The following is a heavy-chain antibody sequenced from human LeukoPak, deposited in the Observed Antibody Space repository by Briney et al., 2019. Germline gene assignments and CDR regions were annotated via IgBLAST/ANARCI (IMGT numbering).Heavy chain of an antibody. CDR3: ARGPHYYDSSGYYRFFDY. CDR2: IYSGGST. V-gene: IGHV3-66*01. Sequence: PGGSLRLSCAASGFTVSSNYMSWVRQAPGKGLEWVSVIYSGGSTYYADSVKGRFTISRDNSKNTLYLQMNSLRAEDTAVYYCARGPHYYDSSGYYRFFDYWGQGTLVTVSS. D-gene: IGHD3-22*01. J-gene: IGHJ4*02. CDR1: GFTVSSNY.